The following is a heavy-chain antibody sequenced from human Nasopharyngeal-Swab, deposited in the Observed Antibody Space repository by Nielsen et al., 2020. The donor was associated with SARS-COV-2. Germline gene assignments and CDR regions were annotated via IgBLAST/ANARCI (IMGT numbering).Heavy chain of an antibody. D-gene: IGHD3-3*01. Sequence: GGSLRLSCAASGLTFTNSWMSWVRQAPGKGLEWVANIKQDGSEIYYVDSLKGRFTISRDNAKNSLYLQMNSLRAEDTAVYYCARLKYDFWNGPPEDYWGQGTLVTVSS. V-gene: IGHV3-7*01. CDR1: GLTFTNSW. CDR2: IKQDGSEI. CDR3: ARLKYDFWNGPPEDY. J-gene: IGHJ4*02.